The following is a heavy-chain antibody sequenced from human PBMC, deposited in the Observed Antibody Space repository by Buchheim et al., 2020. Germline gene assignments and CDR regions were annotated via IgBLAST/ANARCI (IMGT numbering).Heavy chain of an antibody. CDR1: GGSFSGYY. D-gene: IGHD3-16*01. Sequence: QVQLQQWGAGLLKPSETLSLTCAVYGGSFSGYYWSWIRQPPGKGLEWIGEINHSGSTNYNPSLKSRVTIPVDKSKNQFSLKLSAVTAADTAVYYCARTRLGPNYYYYGMDVWGQGTT. J-gene: IGHJ6*02. CDR2: INHSGST. CDR3: ARTRLGPNYYYYGMDV. V-gene: IGHV4-34*01.